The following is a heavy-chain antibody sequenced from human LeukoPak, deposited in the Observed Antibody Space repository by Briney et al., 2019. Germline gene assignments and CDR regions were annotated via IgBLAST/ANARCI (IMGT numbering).Heavy chain of an antibody. CDR2: ISNDGRNI. D-gene: IGHD3-16*01. CDR1: GFIFRTYW. V-gene: IGHV3-74*01. CDR3: EWGSVFDY. Sequence: GGSLRLSCTTSGFIFRTYWMHWVRRDPGKGLVWVSRISNDGRNINYADSVKGRFTISRDNAKNTLYLQMNSLRAEDTARDNHEWGSVFDYWGQGALVTVSP. J-gene: IGHJ4*02.